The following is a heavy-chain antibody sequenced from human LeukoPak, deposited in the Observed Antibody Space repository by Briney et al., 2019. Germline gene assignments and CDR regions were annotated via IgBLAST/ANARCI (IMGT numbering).Heavy chain of an antibody. V-gene: IGHV3-23*01. CDR3: AKNYYGSSGYWLFDY. D-gene: IGHD3-22*01. Sequence: RGSLRFSCAASGFTFSGYAMTWVRQAPGKGLEWVSVISASGGTTYYADPVKGRFTISRDNSKNTLYLQMNSLRAEDTAVYYCAKNYYGSSGYWLFDYWGQGTLVTVSS. J-gene: IGHJ4*02. CDR2: ISASGGTT. CDR1: GFTFSGYA.